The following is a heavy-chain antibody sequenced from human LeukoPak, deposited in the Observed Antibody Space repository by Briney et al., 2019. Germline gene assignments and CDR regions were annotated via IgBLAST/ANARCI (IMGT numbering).Heavy chain of an antibody. Sequence: SETLSLTCAVYGGSFSGYYWSWIRQPPGKGLEWIGEINHSGTTNYNPSLKSRVTISVDTSKNQFSLKLSSVTAADTAVYYCARGGDSSGWYEDFDYWGQGTLVTVSS. CDR1: GGSFSGYY. J-gene: IGHJ4*02. CDR2: INHSGTT. CDR3: ARGGDSSGWYEDFDY. V-gene: IGHV4-34*01. D-gene: IGHD6-19*01.